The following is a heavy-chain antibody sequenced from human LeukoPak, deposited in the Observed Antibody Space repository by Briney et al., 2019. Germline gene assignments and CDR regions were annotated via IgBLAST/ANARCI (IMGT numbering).Heavy chain of an antibody. J-gene: IGHJ4*02. D-gene: IGHD6-19*01. CDR1: GFTFSDYH. V-gene: IGHV3-11*01. CDR2: ISSSGRTI. Sequence: TGGSLRLSCAASGFTFSDYHMSWIRQAPGKGLEWVSYISSSGRTISYADSVKGRFTISRDNAKNSLYLQMNSLRAEDTALYYCARGPVSSSGFFGYWGQGTLVTVSS. CDR3: ARGPVSSSGFFGY.